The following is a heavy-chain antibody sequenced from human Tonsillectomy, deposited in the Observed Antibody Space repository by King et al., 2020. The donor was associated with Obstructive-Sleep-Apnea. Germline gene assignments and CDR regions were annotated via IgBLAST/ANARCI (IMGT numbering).Heavy chain of an antibody. J-gene: IGHJ4*02. D-gene: IGHD3-22*01. CDR2: VFYGGSS. Sequence: LQESGPGLVKPSETLSLSCTVSGGSISSSTSSWGWIRQPPGKGLECIGSVFYGGSSYYNPSLKSRVTISVDTSKSQFSLKLSSVTAADTAVYYCARGYYDGSDYYPPFDAWGQGTLVTVSP. CDR1: GGSISSSTSS. CDR3: ARGYYDGSDYYPPFDA. V-gene: IGHV4-39*07.